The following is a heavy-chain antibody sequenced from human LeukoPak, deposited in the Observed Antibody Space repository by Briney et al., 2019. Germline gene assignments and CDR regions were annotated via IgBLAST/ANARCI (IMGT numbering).Heavy chain of an antibody. D-gene: IGHD1-26*01. J-gene: IGHJ4*02. CDR1: GFTFTTYS. CDR3: ARQIPGAPIYFL. CDR2: ISSGSSAI. Sequence: GGSLRLSCEASGFTFTTYSMTWVRQAPGKGLEWVSIISSGSSAIFSADALKGRFTISRDNAKNSLYLQMNSLRVEDTAVYYCARQIPGAPIYFLWGQGTLVTVSS. V-gene: IGHV3-21*04.